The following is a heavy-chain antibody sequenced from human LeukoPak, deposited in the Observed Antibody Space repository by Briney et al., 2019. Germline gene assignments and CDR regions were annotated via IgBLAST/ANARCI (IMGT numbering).Heavy chain of an antibody. CDR3: AWAPVPDPYYYYGMDV. CDR1: GFTFSSYA. J-gene: IGHJ6*02. Sequence: PGGSLRLSCAASGFTFSSYAMSWVRQAPGKGLEWASAISGSGGSTYYADSVKGRFTISRDNSKNTLYLQMNSLRAEDTAVYYCAWAPVPDPYYYYGMDVWGQGTTVTVSS. CDR2: ISGSGGST. D-gene: IGHD2-2*01. V-gene: IGHV3-23*01.